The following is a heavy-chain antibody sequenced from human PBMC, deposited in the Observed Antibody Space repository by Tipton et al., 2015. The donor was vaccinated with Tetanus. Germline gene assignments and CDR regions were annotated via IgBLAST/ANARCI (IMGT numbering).Heavy chain of an antibody. V-gene: IGHV4-31*03. CDR2: IYYSGST. CDR1: GGSISGSPFF. J-gene: IGHJ5*02. CDR3: ARDQGGGRVVRLNWFDP. Sequence: GLVKPSQTLSLTCTVSGGSISGSPFFWNWIRQQPGKGPEWIGYIYYSGSTFYNPSLESRVTISVDTSKNQFSLKMNSVTAADTAVYYCARDQGGGRVVRLNWFDPWGQGTLVTVSS. D-gene: IGHD6-6*01.